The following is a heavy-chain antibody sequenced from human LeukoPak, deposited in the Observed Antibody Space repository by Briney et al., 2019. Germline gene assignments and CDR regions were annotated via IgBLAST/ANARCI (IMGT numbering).Heavy chain of an antibody. J-gene: IGHJ3*02. D-gene: IGHD1-26*01. V-gene: IGHV4-31*03. Sequence: PSQTLSLTCTVSGGSIGSGGYYWSWIRQHPGNGLEWIGYIYYSGSTYYNPSLKSRVTISVDTSKNQFSLKLSSVTAADTAVYYCARGGNAFDIWGQGTMVTVSS. CDR1: GGSIGSGGYY. CDR2: IYYSGST. CDR3: ARGGNAFDI.